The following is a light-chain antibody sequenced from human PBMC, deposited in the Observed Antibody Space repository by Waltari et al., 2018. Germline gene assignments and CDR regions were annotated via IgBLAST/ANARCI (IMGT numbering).Light chain of an antibody. Sequence: DIQMTQSPSSLSASVGDRVTITCRASQGISSWLAWYQQKPGKAPNLLIYKASSLQNGVPSRFSGGGSGTDFSLTISSLQPEDFATYYCQQYSSAPPWTFGQGTKVELK. CDR2: KAS. V-gene: IGKV1-12*01. CDR1: QGISSW. CDR3: QQYSSAPPWT. J-gene: IGKJ1*01.